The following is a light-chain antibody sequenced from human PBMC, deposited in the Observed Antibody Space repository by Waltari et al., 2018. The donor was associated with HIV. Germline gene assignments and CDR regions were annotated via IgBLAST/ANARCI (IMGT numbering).Light chain of an antibody. CDR2: EVS. CDR1: SSDIGGYKY. V-gene: IGLV2-14*01. J-gene: IGLJ3*02. Sequence: QSVLTQPASVSGSPGQSITISCTGTSSDIGGYKYVSWFQQHPDKAPKLIIYEVSNRPSEISNRFSGSKSGNTASLTISELQAEDEADYYCSSFTGTTALVFGGGTKLTVL. CDR3: SSFTGTTALV.